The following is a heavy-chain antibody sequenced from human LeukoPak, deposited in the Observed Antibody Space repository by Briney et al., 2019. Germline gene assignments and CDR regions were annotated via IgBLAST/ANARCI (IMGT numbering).Heavy chain of an antibody. CDR1: GGSISSYY. CDR3: ARITIFGVVACDY. D-gene: IGHD3-3*01. Sequence: PSETLSLTCTVSGGSISSYYWSWIRQPPGKGLEWIGYIYYSGSTNYNPSLKSRVTISVNTSKNQFSLKLSSVTAADTVVYYCARITIFGVVACDYWGQGTLVTVSS. CDR2: IYYSGST. V-gene: IGHV4-59*01. J-gene: IGHJ4*02.